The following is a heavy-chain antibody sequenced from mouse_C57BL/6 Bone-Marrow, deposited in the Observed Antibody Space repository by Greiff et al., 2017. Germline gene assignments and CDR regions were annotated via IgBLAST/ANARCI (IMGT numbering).Heavy chain of an antibody. Sequence: EVKLVESGAELVRPGASVKLSCTASGFNFNDDYMTWVKQRPGQGLEWIGLIYPENGDTEYTSKFQGKATITADTSSNTAYLQLSSLTSEDTAVYCCTTRCQYYGSSSFVWGTGTTVTVSS. CDR1: GFNFNDDY. CDR3: TTRCQYYGSSSFV. CDR2: IYPENGDT. V-gene: IGHV14-4*01. J-gene: IGHJ1*03. D-gene: IGHD1-1*01.